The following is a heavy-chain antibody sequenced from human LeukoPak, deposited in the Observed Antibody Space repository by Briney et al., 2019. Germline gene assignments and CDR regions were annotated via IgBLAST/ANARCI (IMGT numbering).Heavy chain of an antibody. CDR1: GFTFNSFG. J-gene: IGHJ3*02. CDR2: ISYDGSNK. V-gene: IGHV3-30*18. CDR3: AKDYDSSGWAAFDI. D-gene: IGHD3-22*01. Sequence: GRSLRLSCAASGFTFNSFGMHWVRQAPGKGLEWVAVISYDGSNKYFADSVKGRFTISRDNSKNTLYLQMNSLRTEDTAVYYCAKDYDSSGWAAFDIWGQGTMVTVSS.